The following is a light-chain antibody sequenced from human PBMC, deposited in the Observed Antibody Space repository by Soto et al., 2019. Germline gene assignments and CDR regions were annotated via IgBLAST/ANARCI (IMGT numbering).Light chain of an antibody. CDR1: SSDVGGYNR. Sequence: QSALTQPASVTGSPGQSITISCTGTSSDVGGYNRVSWYQHYPGTAPKLMIYEVTNRPSGVSNRFSGSKSGNTASLTISGLQADDEAEYYCSAYVGSSLMFGGGTKVTVL. CDR2: EVT. J-gene: IGLJ3*02. CDR3: SAYVGSSLM. V-gene: IGLV2-23*02.